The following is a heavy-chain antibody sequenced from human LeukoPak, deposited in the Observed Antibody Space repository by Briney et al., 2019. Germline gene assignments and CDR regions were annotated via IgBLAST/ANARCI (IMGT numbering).Heavy chain of an antibody. CDR1: GGSISSGGYY. Sequence: PSQTLSLTCTVSGGSISSGGYYWSWIRQHPGKGLEWIGYIYYSGSTYYNPSLKSRVTISVDTSKNQFSLKLSSVTAADTAVYYCARNKWELRGWFDPWGQGTLVTVSS. D-gene: IGHD1-26*01. CDR3: ARNKWELRGWFDP. J-gene: IGHJ5*02. V-gene: IGHV4-31*03. CDR2: IYYSGST.